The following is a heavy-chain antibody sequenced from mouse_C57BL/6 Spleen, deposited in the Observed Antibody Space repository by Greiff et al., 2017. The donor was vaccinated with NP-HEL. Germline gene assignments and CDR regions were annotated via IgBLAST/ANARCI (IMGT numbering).Heavy chain of an antibody. J-gene: IGHJ2*01. CDR2: IYPRSGNT. Sequence: VQLQQSGAELARPGASVKLSCKASGYTFTSYGISWVKQRTGQGLEWIGEIYPRSGNTYYNAKFKGKATLTADKSSSTAYMELRSLTSEDSAVYFCARDGRANWALDYWGQGTTLTVSS. D-gene: IGHD4-1*01. V-gene: IGHV1-81*01. CDR1: GYTFTSYG. CDR3: ARDGRANWALDY.